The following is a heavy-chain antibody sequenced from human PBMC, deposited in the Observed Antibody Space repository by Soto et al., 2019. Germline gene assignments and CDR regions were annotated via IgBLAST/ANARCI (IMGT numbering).Heavy chain of an antibody. CDR2: ISGSGGST. J-gene: IGHJ4*02. V-gene: IGHV3-23*01. Sequence: GGSLRLSCAASGFTFSSYAMSWVRQAPGKGLEWVSAISGSGGSTYYADSVKGRFTISRDNSKNTLYLQMNSLRAEDTAVYYCAKPRAQYYDFWSGYPVDXWGQGTLVTVSS. D-gene: IGHD3-3*01. CDR1: GFTFSSYA. CDR3: AKPRAQYYDFWSGYPVDX.